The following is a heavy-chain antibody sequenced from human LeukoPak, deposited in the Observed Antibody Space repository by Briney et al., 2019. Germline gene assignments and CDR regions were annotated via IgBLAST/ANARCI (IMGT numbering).Heavy chain of an antibody. D-gene: IGHD3-10*01. J-gene: IGHJ6*04. CDR3: AREGRFGEEYYYGMDV. Sequence: SVKVSCEASGGTFSSYAISWVRQAPGQGLEWMGGIIPIFGTANYAQKFQGRVTITADESTSTAYMELSSLRSEDTAVYCCAREGRFGEEYYYGMDVWGKGTTVTVSS. CDR1: GGTFSSYA. CDR2: IIPIFGTA. V-gene: IGHV1-69*13.